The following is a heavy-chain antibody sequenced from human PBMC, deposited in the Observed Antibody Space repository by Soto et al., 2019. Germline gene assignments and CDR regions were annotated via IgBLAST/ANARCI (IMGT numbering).Heavy chain of an antibody. Sequence: PGGSLRLSCAASGFTFRSYEMNWVRQAPGKGLEWVSYISSSGSTIYYADSMKGRFIISRDNAKKSLYLQMNSLRAEDTAVYYCARPLERRVHGAFDIWGQGTMVTVSS. CDR3: ARPLERRVHGAFDI. D-gene: IGHD1-1*01. J-gene: IGHJ3*02. CDR2: ISSSGSTI. CDR1: GFTFRSYE. V-gene: IGHV3-48*03.